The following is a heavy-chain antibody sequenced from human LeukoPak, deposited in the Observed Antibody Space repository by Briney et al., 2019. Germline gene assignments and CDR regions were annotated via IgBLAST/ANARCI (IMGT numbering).Heavy chain of an antibody. CDR1: GFTFSSYG. D-gene: IGHD3-22*01. CDR3: AKAFLSGYALYYYYGMDV. Sequence: HPGGSLRLSCAASGFTFSSYGMHWVRQAPGKGLEWVTVIWSDGSNKYYADSVKGRFTISRDNSKNTLYLQMNSLRAEDTAVYYCAKAFLSGYALYYYYGMDVWGQGTTVTVSS. CDR2: IWSDGSNK. V-gene: IGHV3-33*06. J-gene: IGHJ6*02.